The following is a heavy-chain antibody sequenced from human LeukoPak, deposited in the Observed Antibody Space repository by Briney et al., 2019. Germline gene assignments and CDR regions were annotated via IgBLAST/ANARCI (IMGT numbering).Heavy chain of an antibody. D-gene: IGHD3-10*02. CDR3: AELGITMIGGV. J-gene: IGHJ6*04. Sequence: GGSVRLSRAASGFTFSSYAMSWVRQAPGKGLEWVSYISSSGSTIYYADSVKGRFTISRDNDKNSLYLQMNSLRAEDTAVYYCAELGITMIGGVWGKGTTVTISS. V-gene: IGHV3-48*03. CDR2: ISSSGSTI. CDR1: GFTFSSYA.